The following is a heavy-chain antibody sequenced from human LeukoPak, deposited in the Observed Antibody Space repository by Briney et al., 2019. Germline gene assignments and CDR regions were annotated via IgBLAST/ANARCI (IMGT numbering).Heavy chain of an antibody. Sequence: SQTLSLTCTVSGGSISSGDYYWSWIRQPPGKGLEWIGYIYYSGSTYHNPSLKSRVTISVDTSKNQFSLKLSSVTAADTAVYYCAREVEWLLDSLPDDAFDTWGQGTMVTVSS. J-gene: IGHJ3*02. CDR2: IYYSGST. D-gene: IGHD3-3*01. CDR1: GGSISSGDYY. V-gene: IGHV4-30-4*01. CDR3: AREVEWLLDSLPDDAFDT.